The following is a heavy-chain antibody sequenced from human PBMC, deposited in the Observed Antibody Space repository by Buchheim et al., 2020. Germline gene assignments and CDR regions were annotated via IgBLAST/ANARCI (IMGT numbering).Heavy chain of an antibody. CDR3: AREDSSSSGIDY. J-gene: IGHJ4*02. CDR2: IYYSGST. D-gene: IGHD6-6*01. CDR1: GGSISSYY. V-gene: IGHV4-59*01. Sequence: QVQLQESGPGLVKPSETLSLTCTVSGGSISSYYWSWIRQPPGKGLEWIGYIYYSGSTNYNPSLKSRVTISVDTSKNQFSLKLGSVTAADTAVYYCAREDSSSSGIDYWGQGTL.